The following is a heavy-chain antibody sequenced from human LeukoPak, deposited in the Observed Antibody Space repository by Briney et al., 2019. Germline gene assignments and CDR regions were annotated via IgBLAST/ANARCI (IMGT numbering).Heavy chain of an antibody. CDR2: ISWNSGSI. D-gene: IGHD6-13*01. Sequence: GGSLRLTCAASGFTFDDYAMHWVRQAPGKGLEWVSGISWNSGSIGYADSVKGRFTISRDNAKNSLYLQMNSLRAEDTALYYCAKDIAAAGNFDYWGRGTLVTVSS. CDR3: AKDIAAAGNFDY. V-gene: IGHV3-9*01. J-gene: IGHJ4*02. CDR1: GFTFDDYA.